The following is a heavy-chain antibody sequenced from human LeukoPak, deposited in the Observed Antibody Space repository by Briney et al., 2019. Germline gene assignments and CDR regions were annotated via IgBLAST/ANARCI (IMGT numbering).Heavy chain of an antibody. D-gene: IGHD6-13*01. V-gene: IGHV4-30-4*01. CDR2: IYYSGST. CDR3: ARESIAAAPYGMDV. J-gene: IGHJ6*02. Sequence: SQTLSLTCTVSGGSISSGDYYWSWIRQPPGKGLEWIGYIYYSGSTYYNPSLKSRVTISVDTSKNQFSLKLSSVTAADTAVYYCARESIAAAPYGMDVWGQGTTVTVSS. CDR1: GGSISSGDYY.